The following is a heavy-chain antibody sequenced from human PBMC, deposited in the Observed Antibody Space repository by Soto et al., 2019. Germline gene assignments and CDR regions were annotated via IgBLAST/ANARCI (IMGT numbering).Heavy chain of an antibody. CDR2: INHSGST. V-gene: IGHV4-34*01. D-gene: IGHD3-22*01. Sequence: SETLSLTCAVYGGYFSGYYWSWIRQPPGKGLEWIGEINHSGSTNYNPSLKSRVTISVDTSKNQFSLKLSSVTAADTAVYYCATRDYYDSSGYYQDYWGQGTLVTVSS. J-gene: IGHJ4*02. CDR3: ATRDYYDSSGYYQDY. CDR1: GGYFSGYY.